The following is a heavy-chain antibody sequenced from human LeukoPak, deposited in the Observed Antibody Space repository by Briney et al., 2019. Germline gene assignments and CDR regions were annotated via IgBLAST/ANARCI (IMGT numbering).Heavy chain of an antibody. CDR1: GYSFTSYW. J-gene: IGHJ4*02. V-gene: IGHV5-51*01. CDR2: IYPGDSDT. D-gene: IGHD4-17*01. CDR3: XXXXXXDYGDYGEFDY. Sequence: GESLKISCKGSGYSFTSYWIGWVRQMPGKGLEWMGIIYPGDSDTRYSPSFQGQVTISADKSISTAYLQWSSLKASDTAMYYXXXXXXXDYGDYGEFDYWGQGTLVTVSS.